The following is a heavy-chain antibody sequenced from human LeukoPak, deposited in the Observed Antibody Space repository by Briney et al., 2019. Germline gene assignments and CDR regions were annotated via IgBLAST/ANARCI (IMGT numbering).Heavy chain of an antibody. CDR3: ASHYYGSGSYYNVRGTYYYYMDV. J-gene: IGHJ6*03. Sequence: GASVKVSCKASGGTFSSYAISWVRQAPGQGLEWMGGIIPIFGTANYAQKFQGRVTITTDESTSTAYMELSSLRSEDTAVYYCASHYYGSGSYYNVRGTYYYYMDVWGKGTTATVSS. V-gene: IGHV1-69*05. D-gene: IGHD3-10*01. CDR2: IIPIFGTA. CDR1: GGTFSSYA.